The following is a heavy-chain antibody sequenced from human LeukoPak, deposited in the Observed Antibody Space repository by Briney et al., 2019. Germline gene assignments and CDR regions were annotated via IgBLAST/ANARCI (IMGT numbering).Heavy chain of an antibody. D-gene: IGHD3-16*01. CDR2: IYYSGST. J-gene: IGHJ5*02. V-gene: IGHV4-59*01. CDR1: GGSISSYN. CDR3: ASLGTSTYNWFDP. Sequence: SETLSLTCTVSGGSISSYNWSWIRQPPRKGLEWIGYIYYSGSTNYNPSLKSRVTISVDTSKNQFSLKLSSVTAADTAVYYCASLGTSTYNWFDPWGQGTLVTVSS.